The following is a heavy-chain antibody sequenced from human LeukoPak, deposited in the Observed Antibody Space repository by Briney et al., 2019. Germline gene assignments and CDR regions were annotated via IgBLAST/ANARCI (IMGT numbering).Heavy chain of an antibody. Sequence: GGSLRLSCAASGFTFSNYAMSWVRQAPGRGLEWVSAISGSGGSTYYADSVKGRFTISRDNSKNTLYLQMNSLRAEDTAVYYCAKNSGSYDLHYWGQGTLVTVSS. J-gene: IGHJ4*02. CDR1: GFTFSNYA. D-gene: IGHD1-26*01. CDR3: AKNSGSYDLHY. V-gene: IGHV3-23*01. CDR2: ISGSGGST.